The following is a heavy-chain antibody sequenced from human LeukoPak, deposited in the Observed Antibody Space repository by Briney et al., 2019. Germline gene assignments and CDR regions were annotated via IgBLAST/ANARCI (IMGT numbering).Heavy chain of an antibody. V-gene: IGHV3-9*01. Sequence: GRSLRLSCAASGFTFDDYAMHWVRQAPGKGLEWVSGISWNSGSIGYADSVKGRFTISRDNAKNSLYLQMNSLRAEDTALYYCAKGTYYDILTGIDYWGQGTTVSVSS. D-gene: IGHD3-9*01. CDR1: GFTFDDYA. CDR3: AKGTYYDILTGIDY. CDR2: ISWNSGSI. J-gene: IGHJ4*03.